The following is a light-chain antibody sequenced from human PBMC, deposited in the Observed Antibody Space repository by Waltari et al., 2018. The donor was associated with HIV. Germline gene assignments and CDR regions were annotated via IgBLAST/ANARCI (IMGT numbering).Light chain of an antibody. CDR3: QVWDSSSDHVL. Sequence: SYVLTQAPSVSVAPGKTARITCGGSNIGRKSVHWYQQKPGQAPVLVIYDDSDRPSGMTERVSGANSGDTATLTISRVEAGDEADYYGQVWDSSSDHVLFGGGTKLTVL. V-gene: IGLV3-21*04. CDR2: DDS. J-gene: IGLJ2*01. CDR1: NIGRKS.